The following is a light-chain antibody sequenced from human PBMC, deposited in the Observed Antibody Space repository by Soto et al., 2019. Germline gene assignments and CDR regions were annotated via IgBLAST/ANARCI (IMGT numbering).Light chain of an antibody. J-gene: IGLJ1*01. CDR3: SSYTSSSLYV. CDR2: DVS. CDR1: NSDVGGYNY. Sequence: QSALTQPASVSGSPGQSITIFCTGTNSDVGGYNYVSWYHQHPGKAPKLIIYDVSDRPSGVSNRFSGSKSGNTASLTISGLQAEDEADYYCSSYTSSSLYVFGTGTKVTVL. V-gene: IGLV2-14*01.